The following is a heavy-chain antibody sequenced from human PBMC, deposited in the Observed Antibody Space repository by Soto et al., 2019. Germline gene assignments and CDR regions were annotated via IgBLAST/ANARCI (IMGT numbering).Heavy chain of an antibody. J-gene: IGHJ5*02. CDR2: IHNSGGT. Sequence: PSETLSLTCIVTGASVSSFSCSWSRQSPGKGLEWIGYIHNSGGTNYTPSLRSRVTISVDTPKNLLSLNLTSLTAADTAVYYCARGGTSGSAVYNWFDPWGQGTLVTVSS. D-gene: IGHD3-10*01. CDR1: GASVSSFS. CDR3: ARGGTSGSAVYNWFDP. V-gene: IGHV4-59*02.